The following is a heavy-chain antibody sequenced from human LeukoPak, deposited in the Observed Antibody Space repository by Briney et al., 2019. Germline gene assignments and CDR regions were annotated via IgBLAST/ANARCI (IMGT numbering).Heavy chain of an antibody. CDR2: ISSISSSI. CDR3: AKVRWDNSGWYYLDD. V-gene: IGHV3-21*01. D-gene: IGHD6-19*01. J-gene: IGHJ4*02. CDR1: GFTFISYS. Sequence: PGGSLRLSCAASGFTFISYSMNWVRQAPGKGLEWVSSISSISSSIYYADSVKGRFTISRDNAKNSLYLQMNSLRAEDTAVYYCAKVRWDNSGWYYLDDWGQGTLVTVSS.